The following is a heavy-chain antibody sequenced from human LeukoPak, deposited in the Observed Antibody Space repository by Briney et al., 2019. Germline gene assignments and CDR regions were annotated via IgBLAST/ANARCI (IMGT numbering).Heavy chain of an antibody. D-gene: IGHD3-10*01. V-gene: IGHV3-30*02. CDR3: AKRAGSAWSAGA. CDR2: IRYDGSNK. Sequence: AGGSLRLSCAASGFTFSSYGMHWVRQAPGKGLEWVAFIRYDGSNKYYADSVKGRFTISRDNSKNTLYLQMNSLRAEDTAVYYCAKRAGSAWSAGAWGQGTLVTVSS. CDR1: GFTFSSYG. J-gene: IGHJ5*02.